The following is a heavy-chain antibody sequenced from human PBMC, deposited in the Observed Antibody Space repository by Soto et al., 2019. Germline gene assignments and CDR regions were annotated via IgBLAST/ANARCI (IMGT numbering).Heavy chain of an antibody. CDR1: GFIFSSYG. CDR3: AKEVLCGGGSCSWSEGFDY. D-gene: IGHD2-15*01. Sequence: QVQLVESGGGVVQPGRSLRLSCAASGFIFSSYGMHWVRQAPGKGLEWVAVISYEGSHTYYADSVKGRFTITRDNSKNTLYLQMNSLSTEDTAVYYCAKEVLCGGGSCSWSEGFDYWGQGTLLTVSS. J-gene: IGHJ4*02. CDR2: ISYEGSHT. V-gene: IGHV3-30*18.